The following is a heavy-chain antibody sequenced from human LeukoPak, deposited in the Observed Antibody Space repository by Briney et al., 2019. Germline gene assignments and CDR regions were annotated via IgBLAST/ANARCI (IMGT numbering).Heavy chain of an antibody. CDR3: ARDRIAAAGTSAVWSWLDP. J-gene: IGHJ5*02. CDR2: ISSSGSTI. V-gene: IGHV3-48*04. D-gene: IGHD6-13*01. Sequence: GGSLRLSCAASGFTFSTYNMNWVRQAPGKGLEWVSYISSSGSTIYYADSVKGRFTISRDNAKNSLYLQMNSLRAEDTAVYYCARDRIAAAGTSAVWSWLDPWGQGTLVTVSS. CDR1: GFTFSTYN.